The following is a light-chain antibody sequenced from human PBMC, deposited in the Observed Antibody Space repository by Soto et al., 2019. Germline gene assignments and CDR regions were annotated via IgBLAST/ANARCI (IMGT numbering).Light chain of an antibody. CDR3: QQYNNWRT. V-gene: IGKV3-15*01. CDR2: GAS. CDR1: QSVSSN. J-gene: IGKJ1*01. Sequence: EILLTQSPGTLSLSPGERATLSRRASQSVSSNLAWYQQKPGQAPRLLIYGASTRATGIPARFSGSGSGTEFTLTISSLQSEDFAVYYCQQYNNWRTFGQGTKVDIK.